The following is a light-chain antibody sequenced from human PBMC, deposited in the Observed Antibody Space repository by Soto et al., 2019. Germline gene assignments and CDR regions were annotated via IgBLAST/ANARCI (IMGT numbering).Light chain of an antibody. J-gene: IGLJ2*01. Sequence: QSALTQPASVSRSPGQSITISCTGTSSDVGGYNYVSWYQQHPGKAPKLMIYDVSNRPSGVSNRFSGSKSGNTASLTISGLQAEDEADYYCRSYTSSSTLYVVFGGGTKLTV. CDR1: SSDVGGYNY. CDR2: DVS. CDR3: RSYTSSSTLYVV. V-gene: IGLV2-14*01.